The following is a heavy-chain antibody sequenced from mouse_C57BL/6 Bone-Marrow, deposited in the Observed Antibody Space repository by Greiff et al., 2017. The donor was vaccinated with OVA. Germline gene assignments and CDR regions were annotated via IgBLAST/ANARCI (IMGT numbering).Heavy chain of an antibody. CDR3: TRGAFYDYVDVYFDY. V-gene: IGHV1-59*01. J-gene: IGHJ2*01. D-gene: IGHD2-4*01. Sequence: QVQLQQPGAELVRPGTSVKLSCKASGYTFTSYWMHWVKQRPGQGLEWIGVIDPSDSYTNYNQKLKGKATLTVDTSSITTFMQLSNLTSEDSAVYYCTRGAFYDYVDVYFDYWGQGTTLTVSS. CDR2: IDPSDSYT. CDR1: GYTFTSYW.